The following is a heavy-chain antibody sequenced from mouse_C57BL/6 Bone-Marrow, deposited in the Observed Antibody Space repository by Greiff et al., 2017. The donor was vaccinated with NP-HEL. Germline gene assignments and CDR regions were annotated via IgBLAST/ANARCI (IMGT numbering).Heavy chain of an antibody. CDR1: GFTFSSYG. CDR2: ISSGGSYT. J-gene: IGHJ2*01. V-gene: IGHV5-6*01. CDR3: ARGDYGSSYGYYFDY. D-gene: IGHD1-1*01. Sequence: EVHLVESGGDLVKPGGSLKLSCAASGFTFSSYGMSWVRQTPDKRLEWVATISSGGSYTYYPDSVKGRFTISRDNAKNTLYLQMSSLKSEDTAMYYCARGDYGSSYGYYFDYWGQGTTLTVSS.